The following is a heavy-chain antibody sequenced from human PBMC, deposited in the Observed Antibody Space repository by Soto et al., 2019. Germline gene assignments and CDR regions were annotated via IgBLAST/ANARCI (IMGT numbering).Heavy chain of an antibody. V-gene: IGHV3-23*01. J-gene: IGHJ3*01. D-gene: IGHD7-27*01. CDR2: IGGTDGDSDGVP. CDR3: VKRGRNWGAFDF. CDR1: GFILNNYA. Sequence: VQLLESGGDLVQPGGSLRLSCVASGFILNNYAMSWVRQAPGKGLEWVSTIGGTDGDSDGVPWYEDSVKGRFTISRDRCAKTLILHMENLGAEASALYYCVKRGRNWGAFDFWGQGTTFVVSS.